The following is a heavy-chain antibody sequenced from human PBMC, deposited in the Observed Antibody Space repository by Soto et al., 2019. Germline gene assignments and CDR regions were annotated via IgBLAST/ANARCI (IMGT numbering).Heavy chain of an antibody. CDR3: AKDFQYSSSSPYYYYGMDV. D-gene: IGHD6-6*01. CDR1: GFTFSSYA. V-gene: IGHV3-23*01. J-gene: IGHJ6*02. Sequence: LRLSCAASGFTFSSYAMSWVRQAPGKGLEWVSAISGSGGSTYYADSVKGRFTISRDNSKNTLYLQMNSLRAEDTAVYYCAKDFQYSSSSPYYYYGMDVWGQGTTVTVSS. CDR2: ISGSGGST.